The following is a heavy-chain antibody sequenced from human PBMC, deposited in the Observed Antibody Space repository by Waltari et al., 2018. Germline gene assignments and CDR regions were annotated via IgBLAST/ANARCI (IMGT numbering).Heavy chain of an antibody. CDR2: IYSGGST. V-gene: IGHV3-53*01. CDR1: GFTVSSNY. J-gene: IGHJ6*02. CDR3: ARAETGVFGVIYYSMNV. Sequence: EVQLVESGGGLIQPGGSLRLSCAASGFTVSSNYMSCVRQAPGKGLEWVSVIYSGGSTYYADSVKGRFTISKDNSKTTLNLQMNSLRAEETAVYYCARAETGVFGVIYYSMNVWGRGTTVTVSS. D-gene: IGHD3-3*01.